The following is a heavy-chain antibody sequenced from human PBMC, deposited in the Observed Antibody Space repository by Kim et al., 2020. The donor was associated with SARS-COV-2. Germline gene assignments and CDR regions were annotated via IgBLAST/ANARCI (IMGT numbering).Heavy chain of an antibody. V-gene: IGHV3-30*01. D-gene: IGHD1-26*01. CDR3: ARAQGGSYYNAFDI. J-gene: IGHJ3*02. Sequence: ADAVKGRFNIARDNSKNTLYLQMNSLRAEDTAVYYCARAQGGSYYNAFDIWGQGTMVTVSS.